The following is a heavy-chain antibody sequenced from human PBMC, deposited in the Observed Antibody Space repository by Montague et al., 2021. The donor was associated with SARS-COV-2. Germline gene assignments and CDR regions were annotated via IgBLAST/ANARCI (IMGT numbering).Heavy chain of an antibody. CDR1: GGPISSSNYY. V-gene: IGHV4-39*07. CDR3: ARDDMVLQGVTKGMDV. D-gene: IGHD4/OR15-4a*01. J-gene: IGHJ6*02. CDR2: MYYSGST. Sequence: SETLSLTCTVSGGPISSSNYYWGWIRQPPGKGLEWIGNMYYSGSTYYNPSLKSRVTISIDTSKNQFSLKLSSVTAADTAVYYCARDDMVLQGVTKGMDVWGQGTTVTVSS.